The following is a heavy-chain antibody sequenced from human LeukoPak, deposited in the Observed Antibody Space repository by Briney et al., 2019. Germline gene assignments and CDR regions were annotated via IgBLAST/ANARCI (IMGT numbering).Heavy chain of an antibody. D-gene: IGHD3-22*01. Sequence: ASVKVSCKVSGYTLTELSMHWVRQAPGKGLEWMGGFDPEDGETIYAQKFQGRVTMTEDTSTDTAYMELSSLRSEDTAVYYCATDLGSKYYYDSSGSGDYRGQGTLVTVSS. CDR3: ATDLGSKYYYDSSGSGDY. V-gene: IGHV1-24*01. J-gene: IGHJ4*02. CDR2: FDPEDGET. CDR1: GYTLTELS.